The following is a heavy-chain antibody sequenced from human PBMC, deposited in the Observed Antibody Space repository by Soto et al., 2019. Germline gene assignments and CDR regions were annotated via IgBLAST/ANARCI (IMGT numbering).Heavy chain of an antibody. D-gene: IGHD1-26*01. CDR2: IYWDDDK. CDR1: GFSLTTSGVA. Sequence: QITLKESGPTLVKPTQTLTLTCTFSGFSLTTSGVAVGWIRQPPGKALEWLALIYWDDDKRYSPSLRSRLTITKDTSKNQVVLTMTDMDPVDTGTYYCAQSKGEYYYSMAVWAKGPRSSSP. J-gene: IGHJ6*02. V-gene: IGHV2-5*02. CDR3: AQSKGEYYYSMAV.